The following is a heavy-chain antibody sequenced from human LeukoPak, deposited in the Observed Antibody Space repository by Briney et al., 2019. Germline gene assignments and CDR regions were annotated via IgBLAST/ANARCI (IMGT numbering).Heavy chain of an antibody. CDR2: ISGSGGST. V-gene: IGHV3-23*01. J-gene: IGHJ3*02. D-gene: IGHD5-12*01. CDR3: AKTKWLPGAWAFDI. Sequence: PGGSLRLSCAASGFTVSSNYMSWVRQAPGKGLEWVSAISGSGGSTYYADSVKGRFTISRDNSKNTLYLQMNSLRAEDTAVYYCAKTKWLPGAWAFDIWGQGTMVTVSS. CDR1: GFTVSSNY.